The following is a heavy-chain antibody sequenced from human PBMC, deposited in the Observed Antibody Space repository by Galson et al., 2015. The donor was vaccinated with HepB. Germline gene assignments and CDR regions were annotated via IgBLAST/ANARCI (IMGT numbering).Heavy chain of an antibody. Sequence: SETLSLTCTVSGGSISNYYWSWIRQPPGKGLEWIGRIYASGTTNYNPSLQSRVTMSVDTSKNQFSLNLNSVTAADTAVYYCARRLAVWGRGTTVTVSS. V-gene: IGHV4-4*07. J-gene: IGHJ6*04. CDR3: ARRLAV. CDR1: GGSISNYY. CDR2: IYASGTT.